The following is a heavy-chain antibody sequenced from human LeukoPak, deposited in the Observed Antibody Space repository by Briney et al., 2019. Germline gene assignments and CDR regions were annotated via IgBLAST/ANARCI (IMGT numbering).Heavy chain of an antibody. D-gene: IGHD3-10*01. Sequence: GRSLRLSCAASGFTFSNYVMHWVRQPPGKGLEWVAVTSYDETHKYYADSVKGRFTMSRDNSKNTLFVQMNSLRAEDTAVYYCAKDLSGRKGPFDYWGQGTLVTVSS. CDR3: AKDLSGRKGPFDY. CDR2: TSYDETHK. J-gene: IGHJ4*02. CDR1: GFTFSNYV. V-gene: IGHV3-30*18.